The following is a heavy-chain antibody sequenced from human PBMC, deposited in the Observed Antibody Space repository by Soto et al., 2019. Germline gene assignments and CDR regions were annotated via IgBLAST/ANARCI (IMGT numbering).Heavy chain of an antibody. V-gene: IGHV1-69*13. Sequence: GASVKVSCKASGGTFSSYAISWVRQAPGQGLEWMGGIIPIFGTANYAQKFQGRVTITADDSTSTAYMELSSLRSEDTAVYYCARDQGGAARPGSDAFDIWGQGXMVTVSS. CDR1: GGTFSSYA. J-gene: IGHJ3*02. CDR3: ARDQGGAARPGSDAFDI. CDR2: IIPIFGTA. D-gene: IGHD6-6*01.